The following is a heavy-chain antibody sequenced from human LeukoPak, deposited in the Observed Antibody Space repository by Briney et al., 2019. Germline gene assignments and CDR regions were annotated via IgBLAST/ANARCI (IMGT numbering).Heavy chain of an antibody. V-gene: IGHV4-39*01. Sequence: SETLSLTCTVSGRSISSGGYYWGWIRQPPGKGLEWIVSIYYSGSTYYNPAPKSRITISVHTSKNQFSLKLSSVTAADTAVYYCASPGGGPTDYWGQGTLVTVSS. J-gene: IGHJ4*02. CDR3: ASPGGGPTDY. CDR1: GRSISSGGYY. D-gene: IGHD3-16*01. CDR2: IYYSGST.